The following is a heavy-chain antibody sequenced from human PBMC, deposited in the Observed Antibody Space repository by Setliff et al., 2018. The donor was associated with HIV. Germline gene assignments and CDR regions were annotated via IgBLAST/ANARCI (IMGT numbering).Heavy chain of an antibody. Sequence: SETLSLTCDVSGVSISSRYYWGWIRQSPGKGLEWSGNIYHTGSSYYNPSLNDRATISLGTSKNQFSLKLNSVTAADTAVYYCARYVLDLVISVYGFWGQGIPVTVSS. CDR3: ARYVLDLVISVYGF. D-gene: IGHD3-22*01. V-gene: IGHV4-38-2*01. J-gene: IGHJ4*02. CDR1: GVSISSRYY. CDR2: IYHTGSS.